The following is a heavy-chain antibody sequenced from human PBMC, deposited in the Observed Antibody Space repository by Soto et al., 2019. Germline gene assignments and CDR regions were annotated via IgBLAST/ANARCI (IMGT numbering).Heavy chain of an antibody. Sequence: EQLQQWGAGLLKPSETLSLTCAVYGGSFSGYYWSWIRQPPGKGLEWIGEINHSGSTNYNPSLKSRVTISVDTSKNQFSLKLSSVTAADTAVYYCAVRAFSSGWYSFFDYWGQGTLVTVSS. J-gene: IGHJ4*02. CDR3: AVRAFSSGWYSFFDY. D-gene: IGHD6-19*01. V-gene: IGHV4-34*01. CDR1: GGSFSGYY. CDR2: INHSGST.